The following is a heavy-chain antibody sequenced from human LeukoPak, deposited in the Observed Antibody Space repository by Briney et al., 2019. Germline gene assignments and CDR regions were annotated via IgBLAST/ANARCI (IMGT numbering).Heavy chain of an antibody. Sequence: SETLSLTCSVSGGSIGSDGYYWNWIRQHPGKGLEWIGCIYYSGSTTYSPSLKSRVAVSVDTSKNQFFLSLRSVTAADTAMYYCARGRYNGFSGDRWGQGTLVTVSS. V-gene: IGHV4-31*03. CDR3: ARGRYNGFSGDR. J-gene: IGHJ5*02. CDR2: IYYSGST. D-gene: IGHD3-10*01. CDR1: GGSIGSDGYY.